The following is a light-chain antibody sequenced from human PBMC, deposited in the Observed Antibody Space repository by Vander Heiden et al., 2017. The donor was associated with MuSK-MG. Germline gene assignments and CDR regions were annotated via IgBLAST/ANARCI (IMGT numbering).Light chain of an antibody. CDR1: QGHSIY. CDR2: AAA. Sequence: IEMTQSPSSLSASVADGVSITCRARQGHSIYCALYRQQPGQGPKLLLYAAATLPSVAPSLCSGSGSGKDFTLTISRLQAEDVATYYCQKNNSAPLTFGQGTKVEIK. J-gene: IGKJ1*01. CDR3: QKNNSAPLT. V-gene: IGKV1-27*01.